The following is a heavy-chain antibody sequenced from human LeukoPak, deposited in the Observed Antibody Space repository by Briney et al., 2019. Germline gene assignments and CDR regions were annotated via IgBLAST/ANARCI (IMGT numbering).Heavy chain of an antibody. CDR1: GFTFSSYA. CDR3: AKSTAPCSRGSCYSALES. J-gene: IGHJ4*02. D-gene: IGHD2-15*01. CDR2: IRGSGGST. V-gene: IGHV3-23*01. Sequence: GGSLRLSCAASGFTFSSYAMSWVRQAPGKGLEWVSAIRGSGGSTDYADSVKGRFTISRDNSENTLYLQMDSLRVEDTAIYYCAKSTAPCSRGSCYSALESWGQGTLVTVSS.